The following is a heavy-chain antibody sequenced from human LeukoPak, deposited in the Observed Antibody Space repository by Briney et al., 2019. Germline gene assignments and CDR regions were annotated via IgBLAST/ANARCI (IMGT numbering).Heavy chain of an antibody. J-gene: IGHJ3*02. V-gene: IGHV3-11*01. CDR3: ARDRAPNSGSYFTDAFDI. Sequence: GGSLRLSCAASGFTFSDYYMSWIRQAPGKGLEWVSYISSSGSTIYYADSVKGRFTISRDNAKNSLYLQMNSLRAEDTAVYHCARDRAPNSGSYFTDAFDIWGQGTMVTVSS. D-gene: IGHD1-26*01. CDR1: GFTFSDYY. CDR2: ISSSGSTI.